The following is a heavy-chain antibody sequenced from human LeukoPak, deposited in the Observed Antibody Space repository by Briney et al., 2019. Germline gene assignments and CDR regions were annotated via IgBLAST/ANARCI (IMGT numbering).Heavy chain of an antibody. J-gene: IGHJ4*02. V-gene: IGHV3-48*02. CDR2: INSDTYSNTI. Sequence: PGGSLRLSCAASGFTVSSYSMNWVRQAPGKGLEWISYINSDTYSNTIYYADNVKGRFTISRDNAKNSLYLRMNSLRDEDTAVYYCARDHDYAFDYWGQGTLVTVSS. CDR3: ARDHDYAFDY. CDR1: GFTVSSYS. D-gene: IGHD4-17*01.